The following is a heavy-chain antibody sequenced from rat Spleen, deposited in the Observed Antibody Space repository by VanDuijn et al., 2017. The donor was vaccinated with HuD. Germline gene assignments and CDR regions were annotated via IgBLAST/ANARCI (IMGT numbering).Heavy chain of an antibody. CDR3: TREGITTTGGWFAY. CDR2: ISYDGSST. J-gene: IGHJ3*01. Sequence: EVQLVESGGGLVQPGRSLKLSCVASGFTFSDYAMAWVRQAPKKGLEWVATISYDGSSTYYRDSVKGRFTISRDNAKSTLYLQMNSLRSEDTATYYCTREGITTTGGWFAYWGQGTLVTVSS. V-gene: IGHV5-7*01. D-gene: IGHD1-10*01. CDR1: GFTFSDYA.